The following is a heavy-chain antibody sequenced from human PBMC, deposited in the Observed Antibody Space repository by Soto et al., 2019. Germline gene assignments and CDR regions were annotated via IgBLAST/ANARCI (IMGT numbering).Heavy chain of an antibody. CDR1: GGSFSGYY. J-gene: IGHJ4*02. D-gene: IGHD2-15*01. CDR3: AGGNCSGGSCLDY. CDR2: INHSGST. V-gene: IGHV4-34*01. Sequence: SETLSLTCAVYGGSFSGYYWSWIRQPPGKGLGWIGEINHSGSTNYNPSLKSRVTISVDTSKNQFSLKLSSVTAADTAVYYCAGGNCSGGSCLDYWGQGTLVSVSS.